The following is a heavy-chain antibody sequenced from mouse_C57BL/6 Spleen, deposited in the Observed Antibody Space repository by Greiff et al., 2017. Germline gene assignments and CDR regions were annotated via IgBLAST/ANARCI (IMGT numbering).Heavy chain of an antibody. CDR2: ISNLAYSI. D-gene: IGHD3-2*02. Sequence: DVKLVESGGGLVQPGGSLKLSCAASGFTFSDYGMAWVRQAPRKGPEWVAFISNLAYSIYYADTVTGRFTITRENAKNTLYLEMSSLRSEDTARDYCARAQDSSGLDYWGQGTTLTVAS. CDR1: GFTFSDYG. J-gene: IGHJ2*01. V-gene: IGHV5-15*01. CDR3: ARAQDSSGLDY.